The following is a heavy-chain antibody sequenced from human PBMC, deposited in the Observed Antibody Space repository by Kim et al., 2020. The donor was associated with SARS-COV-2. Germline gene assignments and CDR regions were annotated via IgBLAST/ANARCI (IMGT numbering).Heavy chain of an antibody. CDR3: ARGVSLGRGVISTHSSHTMDV. V-gene: IGHV4-34*01. CDR2: ISHGEGA. Sequence: SETLSLTCAVYGGALSDYSWSWIRQSPGMGLEWIGEISHGEGASYNPSLKSRLTISQYTSKKQFSLRLNSVTAADTAVYYCARGVSLGRGVISTHSSHTMDVCGKGTTVTISS. CDR1: GGALSDYS. D-gene: IGHD3-10*01. J-gene: IGHJ6*03.